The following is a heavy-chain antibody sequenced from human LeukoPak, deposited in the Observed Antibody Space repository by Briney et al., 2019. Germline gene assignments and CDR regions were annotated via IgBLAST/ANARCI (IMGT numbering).Heavy chain of an antibody. CDR3: AIYPQPPRLGSDY. Sequence: GGSLRLSCAASGFSFSSYFMTWARQPPGKGLEWVSAISDTGDETHYADSVRGRFTVSRDNSKNTLSLQVNSLRADDTAVYYCAIYPQPPRLGSDYWGQGTLVTVSS. CDR1: GFSFSSYF. CDR2: ISDTGDET. V-gene: IGHV3-23*01. J-gene: IGHJ4*02. D-gene: IGHD3-10*01.